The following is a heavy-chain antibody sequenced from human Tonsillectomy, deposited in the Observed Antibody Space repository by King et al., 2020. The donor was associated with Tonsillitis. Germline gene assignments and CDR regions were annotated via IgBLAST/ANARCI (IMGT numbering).Heavy chain of an antibody. Sequence: VQLVESGGGLVQPGESLRLSCAASGFIFSNYAMSWVRQAPGKGLEWVSGISGSGGSTYYADSVKGRFTISRDSSKNTLSLQMNTLGAEDTAVYYCAKQRDYGHVDYWGQGPLVTVSS. CDR1: GFIFSNYA. CDR2: ISGSGGST. CDR3: AKQRDYGHVDY. D-gene: IGHD4-17*01. J-gene: IGHJ4*02. V-gene: IGHV3-23*04.